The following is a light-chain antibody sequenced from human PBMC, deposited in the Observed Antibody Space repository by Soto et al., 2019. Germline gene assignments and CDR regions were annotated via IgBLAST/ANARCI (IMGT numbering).Light chain of an antibody. J-gene: IGKJ4*01. CDR2: RAS. Sequence: EKVMTQSPATLSVSAGERATLSCRASQSVGSNLAWYQQRPGQAPRLLIYRASIRAAGIPARFSGSGSGTEFTLTISSLQSEDFAVYYCQQYNNWPLTFGGGTKVEIK. V-gene: IGKV3-15*01. CDR1: QSVGSN. CDR3: QQYNNWPLT.